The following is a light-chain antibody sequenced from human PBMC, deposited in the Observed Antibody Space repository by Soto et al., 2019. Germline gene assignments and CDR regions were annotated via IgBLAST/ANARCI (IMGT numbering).Light chain of an antibody. V-gene: IGKV1-5*01. J-gene: IGKJ1*01. CDR3: LQYNGYYRT. CDR2: DAS. Sequence: DIQMTQSPSTLSASVGDTVTITCRASQTISGWLAWYQQRPGKAPNLLIFDASTLESGVPSRFSGSGSGTIFTLAMSSLQSDDFATYYCLQYNGYYRTFGQGTKVEIK. CDR1: QTISGW.